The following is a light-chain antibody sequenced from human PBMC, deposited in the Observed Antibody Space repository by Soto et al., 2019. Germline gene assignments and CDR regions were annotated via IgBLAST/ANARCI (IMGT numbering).Light chain of an antibody. CDR1: QSISSY. V-gene: IGKV1-39*01. Sequence: DIQMTQSPSSLSASVGDRVTITCRASQSISSYLNWYQQKPGKAPKLLIYAASSLQSGVPSRFSGSGSGTDFTLTIRSLHPEDFATYYFQQSYSTPRTFGQGTKVEIK. CDR3: QQSYSTPRT. CDR2: AAS. J-gene: IGKJ1*01.